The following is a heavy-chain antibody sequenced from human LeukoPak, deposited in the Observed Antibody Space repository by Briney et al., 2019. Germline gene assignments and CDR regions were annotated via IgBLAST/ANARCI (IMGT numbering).Heavy chain of an antibody. Sequence: GGSLRLSCAASGFTLSSYWMHWVRQAPGEGLEWVSYISSSGSTIYYADSVKGRFTISRDNAKNSLYLQMNSLRAEDTAVYYCAELGITMIGGVWGKGTTVTISS. J-gene: IGHJ6*04. CDR2: ISSSGSTI. D-gene: IGHD3-10*02. V-gene: IGHV3-48*04. CDR3: AELGITMIGGV. CDR1: GFTLSSYW.